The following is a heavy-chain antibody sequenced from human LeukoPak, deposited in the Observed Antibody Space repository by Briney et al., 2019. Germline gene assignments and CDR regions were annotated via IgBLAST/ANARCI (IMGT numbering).Heavy chain of an antibody. Sequence: GGSLRLSCAASGFTFSNYWMHWVRQAPGKGLEWVSAISGSGGSTYYADSVKGRFTISRDNSKNTLYLQMNSLRAEDTAVYYCAKDSSSWYYFDYWGQGTLVTVSS. V-gene: IGHV3-23*01. CDR1: GFTFSNYW. CDR2: ISGSGGST. J-gene: IGHJ4*02. CDR3: AKDSSSWYYFDY. D-gene: IGHD6-13*01.